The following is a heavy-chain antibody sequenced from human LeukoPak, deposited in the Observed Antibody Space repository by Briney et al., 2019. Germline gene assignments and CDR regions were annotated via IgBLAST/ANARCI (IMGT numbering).Heavy chain of an antibody. CDR3: VSHFGARTYDFDY. CDR1: GFSFSTYW. Sequence: PGGSLRLSCAASGFSFSTYWIHWVRQVPGKGLVWVSRINSDGSSTAYADSVKGRFTISRDNAKNTLFLQMNSLRAEDTAVYYCVSHFGARTYDFDYWGQGTLVTVSS. V-gene: IGHV3-74*03. CDR2: INSDGSST. D-gene: IGHD4/OR15-4a*01. J-gene: IGHJ4*02.